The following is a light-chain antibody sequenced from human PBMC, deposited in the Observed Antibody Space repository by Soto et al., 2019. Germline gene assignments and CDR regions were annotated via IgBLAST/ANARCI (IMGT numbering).Light chain of an antibody. CDR1: QSVLYSSNNKNF. Sequence: DIVMTQSPDSLAVSLGERATINCKSSQSVLYSSNNKNFLAWYQQKPGQPPKLLINWASTRESGVPDRFSGSGSGTDFTLTISSLQSEDVAVYYCQQYYTTPPFGPGTKVDIK. CDR3: QQYYTTPP. V-gene: IGKV4-1*01. CDR2: WAS. J-gene: IGKJ3*01.